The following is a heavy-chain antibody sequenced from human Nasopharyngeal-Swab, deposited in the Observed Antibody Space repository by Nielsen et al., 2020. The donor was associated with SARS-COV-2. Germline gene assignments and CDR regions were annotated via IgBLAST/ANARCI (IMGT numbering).Heavy chain of an antibody. CDR3: ARRVARAPRHEGDYYYGMDV. CDR2: IYYSGST. J-gene: IGHJ6*02. Sequence: RQAPGKGLEWIRSIYYSGSTYYNPSLKSRVTISVDTSKNQFSLKLSSVTAADTAVYYYARRVARAPRHEGDYYYGMDVWGQGTTVTVSS. D-gene: IGHD3-16*01. V-gene: IGHV4-39*01.